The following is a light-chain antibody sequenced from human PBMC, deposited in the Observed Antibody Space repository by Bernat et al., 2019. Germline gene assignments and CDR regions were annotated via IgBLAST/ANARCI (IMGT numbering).Light chain of an antibody. V-gene: IGKV3-15*01. Sequence: EKVMTQSPATLSVSPGERATLSCRASQSVSSNLAWYQQKPGQAPRLLIYGASTRATGIPVRFSGNGSGTQFTLTISSLQSEDFAVYYCQQYINWPLTFGGGTKVEIK. CDR1: QSVSSN. CDR2: GAS. J-gene: IGKJ4*01. CDR3: QQYINWPLT.